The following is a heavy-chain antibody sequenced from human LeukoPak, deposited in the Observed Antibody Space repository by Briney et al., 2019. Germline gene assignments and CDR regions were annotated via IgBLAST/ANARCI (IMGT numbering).Heavy chain of an antibody. CDR3: ARGIRTVTTTRDYYYYMDV. D-gene: IGHD4-11*01. CDR1: GYTFTSYA. Sequence: ASVKVSCKASGYTFTSYAMHWVRQAPGQGLEWMGWISAYNGNTNYAQKLQGRVTMTTDTSTSTAYMELRSLRSDDTAVYYCARGIRTVTTTRDYYYYMDVWGKGTTVTVSS. V-gene: IGHV1-18*01. J-gene: IGHJ6*03. CDR2: ISAYNGNT.